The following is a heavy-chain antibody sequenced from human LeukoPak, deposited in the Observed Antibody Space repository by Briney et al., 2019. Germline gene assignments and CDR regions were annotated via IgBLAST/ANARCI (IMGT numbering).Heavy chain of an antibody. CDR3: ARKVVVVAANLSAEYFQH. CDR2: ISYYGSNK. Sequence: PGGSLRLSCAASGFTFSSYAMHWVRQAPGKGLEWVAVISYYGSNKYYPDSVKGRFTISRDNSKNTLYLQMNSLRAEDTAVYYCARKVVVVAANLSAEYFQHWGQGTLVTVSS. D-gene: IGHD2-15*01. V-gene: IGHV3-30-3*01. J-gene: IGHJ1*01. CDR1: GFTFSSYA.